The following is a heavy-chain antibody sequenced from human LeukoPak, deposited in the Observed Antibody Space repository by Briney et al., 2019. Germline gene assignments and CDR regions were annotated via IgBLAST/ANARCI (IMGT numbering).Heavy chain of an antibody. V-gene: IGHV3-43D*03. D-gene: IGHD5-12*01. CDR2: ISWDGGST. CDR3: AKGGVATITYFDY. Sequence: GGSLRLSCAASGFTFEDYAMHWVRQAPEKGLEWVSLISWDGGSTYYADSVKGRFTISRDNSKNSLYLQMNSLRAEDTALYYCAKGGVATITYFDYWGQGTLVTVSS. J-gene: IGHJ4*02. CDR1: GFTFEDYA.